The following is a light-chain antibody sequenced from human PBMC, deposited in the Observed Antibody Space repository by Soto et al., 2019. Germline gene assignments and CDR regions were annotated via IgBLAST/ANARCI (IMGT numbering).Light chain of an antibody. V-gene: IGLV1-51*01. J-gene: IGLJ2*01. CDR1: SSNIGNNY. CDR2: DND. CDR3: ATWDDSLSAAL. Sequence: QSVLTQPPSVSAAPGQKVTISCSGSSSNIGNNYVSWYQQLPGTAPKLLIYDNDKRPSGIPDRFSGSKSGTSATLGITGLQTGDEADYYCATWDDSLSAALFGGGTKLTV.